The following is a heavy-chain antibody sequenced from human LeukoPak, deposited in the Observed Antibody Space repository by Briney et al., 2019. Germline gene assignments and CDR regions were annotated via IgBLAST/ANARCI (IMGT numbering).Heavy chain of an antibody. V-gene: IGHV4-59*01. CDR1: GGSISSYY. Sequence: PSETLSLTCTVSGGSISSYYWSWIRQPPGKGLEWIGYIYYSGSTNYNPSLKSRVTISVDTSKNQFSLKLSSVTAADTAVYYCARATVRWLQVFDYWGQGTLVTVSS. D-gene: IGHD5-24*01. CDR2: IYYSGST. CDR3: ARATVRWLQVFDY. J-gene: IGHJ4*02.